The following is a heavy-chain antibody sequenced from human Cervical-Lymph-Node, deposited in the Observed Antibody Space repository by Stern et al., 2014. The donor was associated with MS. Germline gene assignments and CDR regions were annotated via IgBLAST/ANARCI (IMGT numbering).Heavy chain of an antibody. J-gene: IGHJ5*02. CDR3: ASERYTYYDDQRPPGGFGP. CDR2: VVGLNGDT. CDR1: GITFSQSA. D-gene: IGHD5-18*01. V-gene: IGHV1-58*03. Sequence: QLVQSGPEVKKPGTSVKVSCKASGITFSQSAVQWLRQARGQRHEWIGLVVGLNGDTNYAQSFQERVSITRDMSTSTVYMELRSLRSEDTAVYYCASERYTYYDDQRPPGGFGPWGQGTLVTVSS.